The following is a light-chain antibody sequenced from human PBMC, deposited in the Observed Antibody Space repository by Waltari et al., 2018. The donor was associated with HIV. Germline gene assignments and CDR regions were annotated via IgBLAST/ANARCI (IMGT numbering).Light chain of an antibody. V-gene: IGLV1-40*01. CDR2: ANS. J-gene: IGLJ2*01. Sequence: QSVLTQPPSVSGAPGQRVTISCTGSSSNIGALYDVHWYQQLPGTAPKLLIYANSNRPSGVPDRFSGSKSGTSASLAITGLQAEDEADYYCQSYDSSLSGWVFGGGTKLTVL. CDR1: SSNIGALYD. CDR3: QSYDSSLSGWV.